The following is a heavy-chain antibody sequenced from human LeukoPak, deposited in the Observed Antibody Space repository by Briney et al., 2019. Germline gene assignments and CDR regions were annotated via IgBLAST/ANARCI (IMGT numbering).Heavy chain of an antibody. Sequence: ASVKVSCKASGYTFTGYYIHLVRQVPGQGLEWMGWINPNSGGTNYAQKFQGRVTITRDTSISTAYMELSRLRSDDTAVYYCAREEPDYGDYQINYWGQGTLVTVSS. V-gene: IGHV1-2*02. CDR1: GYTFTGYY. CDR3: AREEPDYGDYQINY. CDR2: INPNSGGT. D-gene: IGHD4-17*01. J-gene: IGHJ4*02.